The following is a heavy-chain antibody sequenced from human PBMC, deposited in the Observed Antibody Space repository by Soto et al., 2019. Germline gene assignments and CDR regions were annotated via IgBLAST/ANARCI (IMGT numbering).Heavy chain of an antibody. Sequence: QVQLVESGGGVVQPGRSLRLSCAASGFTFSSYGMHWVRQAPGKGLEWVAVIWYDGSNKYYADSVKSRFTISRDNSKNTLYRQMNSLRAEDTAVYYCARDLNGDYYFDYWGQGTLVTVSS. CDR3: ARDLNGDYYFDY. D-gene: IGHD4-17*01. CDR2: IWYDGSNK. V-gene: IGHV3-33*01. CDR1: GFTFSSYG. J-gene: IGHJ4*02.